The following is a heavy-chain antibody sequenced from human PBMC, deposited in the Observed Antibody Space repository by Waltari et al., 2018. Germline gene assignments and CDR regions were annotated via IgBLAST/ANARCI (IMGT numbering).Heavy chain of an antibody. Sequence: QDLLVQSGAEVKKPGATVKISCKTSGYTFTSYYMHWVRQVPGQGLEWMGMVNPFGENTSSPQKFQGRFIMTRDMSTNTVYMEVYSLRSEDTAVYYCARGGYSSVSDALNIWGQGTMVTVSS. V-gene: IGHV1-46*01. CDR1: GYTFTSYY. CDR2: VNPFGENT. CDR3: ARGGYSSVSDALNI. D-gene: IGHD6-25*01. J-gene: IGHJ3*02.